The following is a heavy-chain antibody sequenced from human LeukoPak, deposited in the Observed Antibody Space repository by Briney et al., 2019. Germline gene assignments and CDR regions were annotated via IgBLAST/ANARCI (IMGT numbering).Heavy chain of an antibody. V-gene: IGHV3-30-3*01. CDR1: GFTFSSYA. CDR2: ISYDGSNK. Sequence: PGGSLRLSCAASGFTFSSYAMHWVRQAPGKGLEWVAVISYDGSNKYYADSVKGRFTIPRDNSKNTLYLQMNSLRAEDTAVYYCARGPSRRAYFDYWGQGTLVTVSS. CDR3: ARGPSRRAYFDY. J-gene: IGHJ4*02.